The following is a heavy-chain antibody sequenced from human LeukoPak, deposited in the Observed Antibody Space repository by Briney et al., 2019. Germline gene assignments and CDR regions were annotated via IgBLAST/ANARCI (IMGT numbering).Heavy chain of an antibody. Sequence: PGGSLRLSCVGSGFTFSSYWMTWVRQAPGKGLEWVASIKQDGSEKYYVDSVKGRFTFSRDNAKNSLYLQMDSLRAEDTAVYYCARDKSAGADTGSSFYYWGQGALVTVSS. CDR1: GFTFSSYW. J-gene: IGHJ4*02. V-gene: IGHV3-7*03. D-gene: IGHD3-10*01. CDR3: ARDKSAGADTGSSFYY. CDR2: IKQDGSEK.